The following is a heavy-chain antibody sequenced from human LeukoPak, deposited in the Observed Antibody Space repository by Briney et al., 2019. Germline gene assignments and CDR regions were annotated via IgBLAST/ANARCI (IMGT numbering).Heavy chain of an antibody. D-gene: IGHD5-18*01. CDR2: IRYDGSNK. CDR1: GFAFSSYG. CDR3: AKGTWIQLWFEGYFDY. Sequence: GGSLRLSCAASGFAFSSYGMHWVRQAPGKGLEWVAFIRYDGSNKYYADSVKGRFTISRDNSKNTLYLQMNSLRAEDTAVYYCAKGTWIQLWFEGYFDYWGQGTLVTVSS. V-gene: IGHV3-30*02. J-gene: IGHJ4*02.